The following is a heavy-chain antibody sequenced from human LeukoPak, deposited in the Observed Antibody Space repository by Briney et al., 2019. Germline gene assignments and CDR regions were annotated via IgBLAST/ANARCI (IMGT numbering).Heavy chain of an antibody. Sequence: GGSLGLSCAASGFTFNSYSMHWVRQAPGKGLKWVAVISSHGSNKDYADSVKGRFTISRDNSENTLYLQMDSLTTEDTGVYYCAREQGQQWRRFDSWGQGSPVTVSS. CDR3: AREQGQQWRRFDS. CDR1: GFTFNSYS. CDR2: ISSHGSNK. J-gene: IGHJ4*02. V-gene: IGHV3-30*04. D-gene: IGHD6-19*01.